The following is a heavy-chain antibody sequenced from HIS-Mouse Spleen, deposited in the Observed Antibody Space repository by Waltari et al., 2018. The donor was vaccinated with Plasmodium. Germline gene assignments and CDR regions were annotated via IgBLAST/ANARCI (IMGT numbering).Heavy chain of an antibody. Sequence: QLQLQESGPGLVKPSETLSLTCTVSGGSISSSSSYWGWIRQPPGKGLEWIGSIYYSGSTYYNPSLKSRVTISVDTSKNQFSLKLSSVTAADTAVYYCARQQLDAFDIWGQGTMVTVSS. CDR2: IYYSGST. D-gene: IGHD6-13*01. J-gene: IGHJ3*02. CDR3: ARQQLDAFDI. V-gene: IGHV4-39*07. CDR1: GGSISSSSSY.